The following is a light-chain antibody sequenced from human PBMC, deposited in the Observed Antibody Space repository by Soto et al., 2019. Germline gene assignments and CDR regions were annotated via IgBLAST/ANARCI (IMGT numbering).Light chain of an antibody. V-gene: IGLV1-44*01. CDR1: RSNIGSNT. CDR2: VNN. CDR3: QSYDSSLSGSV. Sequence: QSVLTQPPSASGTPGQRVTISCSGSRSNIGSNTVNWYQQLPGSAPKLLIYVNNNRPSGVPDRFSGSKSGTSASLAITGLQAEDEADYYCQSYDSSLSGSVFGGGTKLTVL. J-gene: IGLJ3*02.